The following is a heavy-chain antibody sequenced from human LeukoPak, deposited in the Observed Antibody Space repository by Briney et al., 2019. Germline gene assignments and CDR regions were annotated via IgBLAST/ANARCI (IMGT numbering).Heavy chain of an antibody. V-gene: IGHV1-69*05. CDR3: ARGRTRTTVTTYYYYYYMDV. D-gene: IGHD4-17*01. CDR2: IIPIFGKA. Sequence: SVNVSCKASGGTFSSYAISWVRQAPGQGLEWMGGIIPIFGKANYAQKFQGRVTITTDESTSTAYMELSSLRSEDTAVYYCARGRTRTTVTTYYYYYYMDVWGKGTTVTVSS. J-gene: IGHJ6*03. CDR1: GGTFSSYA.